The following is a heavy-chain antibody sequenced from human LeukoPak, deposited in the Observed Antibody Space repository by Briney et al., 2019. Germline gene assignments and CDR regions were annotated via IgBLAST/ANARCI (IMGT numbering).Heavy chain of an antibody. Sequence: GGSLRLSCAASGFTFDDYAMHWVRQPPGKGLEWVSLISGDGGSTYYGDSVKGRFTISRDNSKNSLYLQMNSLRAEDTALYYCAKGTSSWHEFDYWGQGTLVTVSS. CDR1: GFTFDDYA. V-gene: IGHV3-43D*03. D-gene: IGHD6-13*01. J-gene: IGHJ4*02. CDR3: AKGTSSWHEFDY. CDR2: ISGDGGST.